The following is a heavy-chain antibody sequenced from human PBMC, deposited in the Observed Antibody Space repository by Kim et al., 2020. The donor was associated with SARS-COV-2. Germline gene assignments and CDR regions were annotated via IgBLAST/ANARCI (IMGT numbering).Heavy chain of an antibody. V-gene: IGHV4-39*01. Sequence: SETLSLTCTVSGGSISSSSYYWGWIHQPPGKGLEWIGSIYYSGSTYYNPSLKSRVTISVDTSKNQFSLKLSSVTAADTAVYYCARVVATMGPRYFDLWGRGTLVTVSS. CDR1: GGSISSSSYY. J-gene: IGHJ2*01. D-gene: IGHD5-12*01. CDR2: IYYSGST. CDR3: ARVVATMGPRYFDL.